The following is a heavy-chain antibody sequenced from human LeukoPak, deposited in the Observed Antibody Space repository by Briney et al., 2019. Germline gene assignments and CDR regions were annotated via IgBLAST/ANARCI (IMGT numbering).Heavy chain of an antibody. CDR3: AKGYYGSGSYGWFDY. J-gene: IGHJ4*02. Sequence: GGSLRLSCAASGFTFSSSAMSWVRQAPGKGLEWVSTISGSGDRTYYVDSVKGRFTISRDNSKNTLFLHMNSLRAEDTAVYSCAKGYYGSGSYGWFDYWGQGTLVTVPS. V-gene: IGHV3-23*01. D-gene: IGHD3-10*01. CDR1: GFTFSSSA. CDR2: ISGSGDRT.